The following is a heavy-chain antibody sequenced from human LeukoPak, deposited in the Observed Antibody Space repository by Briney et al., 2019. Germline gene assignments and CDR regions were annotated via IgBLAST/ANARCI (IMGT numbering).Heavy chain of an antibody. Sequence: ASVKVSCKASGYTFTSYDINWVRQATGQGLEWMGWMNPNSGNTGYAQKFQGRVTMTRNTSISTAYMELSSLRSEGTAVYYCARAQTTVTTLGINWFDPWGQGTLVTVSS. J-gene: IGHJ5*02. CDR1: GYTFTSYD. V-gene: IGHV1-8*01. CDR2: MNPNSGNT. D-gene: IGHD4-17*01. CDR3: ARAQTTVTTLGINWFDP.